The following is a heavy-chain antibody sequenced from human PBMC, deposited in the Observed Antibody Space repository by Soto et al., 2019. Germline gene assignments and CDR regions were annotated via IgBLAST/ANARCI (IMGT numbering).Heavy chain of an antibody. J-gene: IGHJ6*02. V-gene: IGHV3-48*02. CDR2: ISSSSSTI. Sequence: GGSLRLSCAASGFTFSSYSMNWVRQAPGKGLEWVSYISSSSSTIYYADSVKGRFTISRDNAKNSLYLQMNSLRDEDRAVYYGAGGRGWELLPYYYGMDVWGQGTTVTVSS. D-gene: IGHD1-26*01. CDR3: AGGRGWELLPYYYGMDV. CDR1: GFTFSSYS.